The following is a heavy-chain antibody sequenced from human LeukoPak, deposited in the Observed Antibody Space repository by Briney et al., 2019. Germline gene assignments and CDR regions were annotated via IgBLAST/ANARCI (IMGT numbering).Heavy chain of an antibody. J-gene: IGHJ4*02. Sequence: GGSLRLSCAASGFTFSNTWMNWVRQAPGKGLEWVGRIQSKTDGGTTEYAAPVKGRFTISRDDSKTTLYLQMNSLKTEDTAVYYCATLTIRGVINIWGQGTLVTVSS. CDR2: IQSKTDGGTT. CDR3: ATLTIRGVINI. CDR1: GFTFSNTW. V-gene: IGHV3-15*01. D-gene: IGHD3-10*01.